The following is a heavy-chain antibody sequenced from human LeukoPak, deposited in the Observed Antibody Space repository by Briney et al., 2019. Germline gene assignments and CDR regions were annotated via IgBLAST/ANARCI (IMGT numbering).Heavy chain of an antibody. D-gene: IGHD3-16*01. CDR3: ARCRGMGELGWFDP. V-gene: IGHV1-18*01. Sequence: ASVKVSCKASGYTFTSYGITWVRQAPGQGLEWMGWISAYNGNTNYVQKLQGRVTMTTDTSTSTAYMELRSLRSDDTAVYYCARCRGMGELGWFDPWGQRTLVTVSS. CDR1: GYTFTSYG. J-gene: IGHJ5*02. CDR2: ISAYNGNT.